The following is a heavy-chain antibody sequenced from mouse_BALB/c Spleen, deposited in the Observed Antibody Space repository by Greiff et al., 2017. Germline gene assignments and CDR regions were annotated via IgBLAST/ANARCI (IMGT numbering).Heavy chain of an antibody. CDR3: ARVPITPSPYAMDY. V-gene: IGHV2-9*02. D-gene: IGHD1-1*01. CDR1: GFSLTSYG. J-gene: IGHJ4*01. CDR2: IWAGGST. Sequence: VQLVESGPGMVAPSQSLSITCTVSGFSLTSYGVHWVRQPPGKGLERLGVIWAGGSTNYNSALMSRLSISKDNSKSQVFLKMNSLQTDDTAMYYCARVPITPSPYAMDYWGQGTSVTVSS.